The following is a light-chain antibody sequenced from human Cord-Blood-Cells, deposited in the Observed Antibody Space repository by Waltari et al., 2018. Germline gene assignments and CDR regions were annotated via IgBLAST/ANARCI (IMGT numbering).Light chain of an antibody. CDR3: QQRYSTPPEG. V-gene: IGKV1-39*01. Sequence: DIQMTQSPSSLSASVGDRVTITSRASKSISSYLNWYQQKPGKAPKLLIYAASRLQSGVPSRFSSSGSCTDFALTISSQQPEDFVTYYCQQRYSTPPEGFGPGTKVDIK. CDR1: KSISSY. CDR2: AAS. J-gene: IGKJ3*01.